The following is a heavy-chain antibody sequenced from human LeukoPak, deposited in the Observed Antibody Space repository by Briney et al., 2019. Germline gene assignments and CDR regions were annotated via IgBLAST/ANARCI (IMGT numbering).Heavy chain of an antibody. CDR2: IRSKANSYAT. CDR1: GFTFSGSA. Sequence: GGSLRLSCAASGFTFSGSAMHWVRQASGKGLEWVGRIRSKANSYATEYAASVKGRFTISRDDSKNTAYLQMNSLKTEDTAVYYCTRRMGSSWYNFHYYYGMDVWGQGTTVTVSS. J-gene: IGHJ6*02. CDR3: TRRMGSSWYNFHYYYGMDV. V-gene: IGHV3-73*01. D-gene: IGHD6-13*01.